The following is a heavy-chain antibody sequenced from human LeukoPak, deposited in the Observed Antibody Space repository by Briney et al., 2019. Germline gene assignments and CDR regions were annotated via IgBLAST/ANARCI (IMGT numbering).Heavy chain of an antibody. V-gene: IGHV3-23*01. Sequence: PGGSLRLSCAASGFTFSSYAMSWVRQAPGKGLEGVSTISGSGGSTYYADSVRGRFTISRDSSKSTLYLQMNSLRAEDTAVYYCAKGANFVVVPAAVNWFDPWGQGTLVTVSS. J-gene: IGHJ5*02. CDR3: AKGANFVVVPAAVNWFDP. CDR2: ISGSGGST. CDR1: GFTFSSYA. D-gene: IGHD2-2*01.